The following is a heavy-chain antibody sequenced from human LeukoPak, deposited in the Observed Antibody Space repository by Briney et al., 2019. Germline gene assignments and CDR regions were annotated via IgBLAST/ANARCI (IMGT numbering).Heavy chain of an antibody. CDR2: ISWNSGSI. J-gene: IGHJ3*02. D-gene: IGHD4-17*01. CDR1: GFTFDDYA. CDR3: AKHDYGDMDPRLGAFDI. Sequence: GGSLRLSCAASGFTFDDYAMHWVRQAPGKGLEWVSGISWNSGSIGYADSVKGRFTISRDNAKNSLYLQMNSLRAEDTALYYCAKHDYGDMDPRLGAFDIWGQGTMVTVSS. V-gene: IGHV3-9*01.